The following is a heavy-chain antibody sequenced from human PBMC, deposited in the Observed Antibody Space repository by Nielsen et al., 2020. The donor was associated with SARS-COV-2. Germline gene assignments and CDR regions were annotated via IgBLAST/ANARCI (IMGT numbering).Heavy chain of an antibody. J-gene: IGHJ5*02. Sequence: GSLRLSCAVYGGSFSGYYWSWIRQPPGKGLEWIGEINHSGSTNYNPSLKSRVTISVDTSKNQFSLRLSSVTAADTAVYYCARGRAVAGLRSWGQGTLVTVSS. CDR1: GGSFSGYY. CDR3: ARGRAVAGLRS. D-gene: IGHD6-19*01. V-gene: IGHV4-34*01. CDR2: INHSGST.